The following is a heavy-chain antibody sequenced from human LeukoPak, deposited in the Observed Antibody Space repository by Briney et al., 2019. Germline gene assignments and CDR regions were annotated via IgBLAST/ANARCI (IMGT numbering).Heavy chain of an antibody. Sequence: ASVKVSCKASGYTFTGYYMHWVRQAPGQGLEWMGWINPNSGGTNYAQKSQGRVTMTRDTSISTAYMELSRLRSDDTAVYYCARGALCSSTSCHAPYYFDYWGQGTLVTVSS. J-gene: IGHJ4*02. D-gene: IGHD2-2*01. CDR1: GYTFTGYY. CDR2: INPNSGGT. CDR3: ARGALCSSTSCHAPYYFDY. V-gene: IGHV1-2*02.